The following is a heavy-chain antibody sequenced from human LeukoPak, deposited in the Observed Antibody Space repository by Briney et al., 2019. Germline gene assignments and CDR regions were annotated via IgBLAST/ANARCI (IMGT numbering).Heavy chain of an antibody. J-gene: IGHJ4*02. Sequence: GGSLRLSCAASGITFSSYGMSWVRQAPGKGLEWVAATSSSDAGAYHADSVRGRFTISRDNSKNTLYLQMNSLRAEDAAVYFCAKAPVTSCRGAYCYPFDSWGQGTLATVSS. CDR3: AKAPVTSCRGAYCYPFDS. CDR2: TSSSDAGA. CDR1: GITFSSYG. V-gene: IGHV3-23*01. D-gene: IGHD2-21*01.